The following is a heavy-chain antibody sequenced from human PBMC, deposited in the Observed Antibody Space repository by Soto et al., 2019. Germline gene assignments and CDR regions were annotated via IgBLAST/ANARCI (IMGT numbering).Heavy chain of an antibody. CDR2: IYYTGHT. CDR1: GGYISSGGNY. Sequence: SETLSLTCSVSGGYISSGGNYWSWIRQHPGKGLEWIGFIYYTGHTKYNAALKSRASISGDMAENQFSLKLSSVTAADTAVYYCAREARNGMDVWGQGTTVTVSS. J-gene: IGHJ6*02. CDR3: AREARNGMDV. V-gene: IGHV4-31*03. D-gene: IGHD6-6*01.